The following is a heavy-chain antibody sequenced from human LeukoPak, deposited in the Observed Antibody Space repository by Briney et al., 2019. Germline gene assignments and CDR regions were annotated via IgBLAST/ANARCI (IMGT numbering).Heavy chain of an antibody. CDR3: ARDRPLDAFDV. J-gene: IGHJ3*01. Sequence: SETLSLTCTVSGGSISSDNYCWSWIRQHPGKSLEWIGYIYNGGSTDYNPSLKSRVTISIDTPKNQFSLKLTSVTAADTAVYYCARDRPLDAFDVWGQGTMVTVSS. CDR1: GGSISSDNYC. V-gene: IGHV4-31*03. CDR2: IYNGGST.